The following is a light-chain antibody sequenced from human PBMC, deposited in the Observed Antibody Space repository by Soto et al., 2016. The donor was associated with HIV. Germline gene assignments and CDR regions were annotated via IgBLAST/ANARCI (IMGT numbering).Light chain of an antibody. V-gene: IGLV3-21*02. Sequence: SYELAQPPSVSVAPGDTARVTCGGSNIGTKSVHWYRQKPGQAPVLVVYDDSDRPSGIPEQFSGSNSGNTATLTITRVEAGDEADYYCQVWDSSSDVVFGGGTKLTVL. CDR2: DDS. CDR3: QVWDSSSDVV. CDR1: NIGTKS. J-gene: IGLJ2*01.